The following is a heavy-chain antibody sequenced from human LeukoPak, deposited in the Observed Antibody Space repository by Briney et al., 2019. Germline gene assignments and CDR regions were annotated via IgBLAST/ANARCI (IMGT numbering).Heavy chain of an antibody. J-gene: IGHJ4*02. Sequence: PGGSLRLSCAASGFTFSSYSMSWVRQAPGKGLEWISYISGSTTTIYYADSVKGRFTISRDNSKNTLYLQMNSLRVEDTAVYYCAKRDSAGLYYFEYWGQGTLVTVSS. D-gene: IGHD5-18*01. V-gene: IGHV3-48*01. CDR1: GFTFSSYS. CDR3: AKRDSAGLYYFEY. CDR2: ISGSTTTI.